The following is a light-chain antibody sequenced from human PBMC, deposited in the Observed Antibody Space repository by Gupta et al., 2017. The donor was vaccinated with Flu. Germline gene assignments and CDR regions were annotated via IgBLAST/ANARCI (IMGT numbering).Light chain of an antibody. CDR1: QDISNC. Sequence: VGDRVSITCQASQDISNCLNWYQQKPGKAPKLLIYDASNLEPGVPSRFRGSGSGTHFTITIRSLQPDDIATYYCQQCDNLPLTFGGGTRVESK. V-gene: IGKV1-33*01. CDR2: DAS. CDR3: QQCDNLPLT. J-gene: IGKJ4*01.